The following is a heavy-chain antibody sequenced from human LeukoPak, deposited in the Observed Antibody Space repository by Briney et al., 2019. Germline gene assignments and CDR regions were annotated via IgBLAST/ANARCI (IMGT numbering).Heavy chain of an antibody. CDR1: GFTFSSYE. V-gene: IGHV3-48*03. CDR3: ARDPDVFPLDY. J-gene: IGHJ4*02. Sequence: GGSLRLSCAASGFTFSSYELNWVRQAPGKGLEWVSYISDTGSTIYYADSVEGRFTISRDNAKNSLYLQMNSLRAEDTAVYYCARDPDVFPLDYWGQGTLVTVSS. CDR2: ISDTGSTI.